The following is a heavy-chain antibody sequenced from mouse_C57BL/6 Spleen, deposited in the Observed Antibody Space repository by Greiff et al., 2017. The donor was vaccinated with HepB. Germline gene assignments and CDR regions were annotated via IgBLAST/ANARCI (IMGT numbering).Heavy chain of an antibody. Sequence: EVQLQQSGPELVKPGASVKISCKASGYSFTGYYMNWVKQSPEKSLEWIGEINPSTGGTTYNQKFKAKATLTVDKSSSTAYMQLKSLTSVDSAVYYCARGGYGSLYYFDYWGQGTTLTVSS. D-gene: IGHD1-1*01. CDR1: GYSFTGYY. CDR2: INPSTGGT. V-gene: IGHV1-42*01. CDR3: ARGGYGSLYYFDY. J-gene: IGHJ2*01.